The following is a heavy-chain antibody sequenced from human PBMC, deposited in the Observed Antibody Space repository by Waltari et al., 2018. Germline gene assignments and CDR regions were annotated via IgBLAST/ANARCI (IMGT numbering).Heavy chain of an antibody. CDR2: ISYDGGTA. CDR3: ARGGTASGGGRQTL. Sequence: QVQLVGSGGGVAPPGSARRLSSAASGFRFTNFVMHWVRQAPGKEMTWLAVISYDGGTAYSADSMDGRFTISRDNSENKVYLEIHGLRSEDTAIYYCARGGTASGGGRQTLWGQGTQVTVSS. D-gene: IGHD3-16*01. V-gene: IGHV3-30-3*01. CDR1: GFRFTNFV. J-gene: IGHJ4*02.